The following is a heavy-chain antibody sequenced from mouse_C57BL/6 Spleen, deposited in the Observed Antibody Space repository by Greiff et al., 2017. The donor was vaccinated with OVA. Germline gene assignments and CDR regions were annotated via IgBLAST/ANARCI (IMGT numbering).Heavy chain of an antibody. CDR2: IDPENGGT. CDR3: TRWANGYGSSGY. CDR1: GYTFTDYE. V-gene: IGHV1-15*01. J-gene: IGHJ2*01. Sequence: QVQLQQSGAELVRPGASVTMSCKASGYTFTDYEMHWVKQTPVHGLEWIGAIDPENGGTAYNQKFKGKAILTADKSSSTAYMELRSLTSEDSAVYYCTRWANGYGSSGYWGQGTTLTVSS. D-gene: IGHD1-1*01.